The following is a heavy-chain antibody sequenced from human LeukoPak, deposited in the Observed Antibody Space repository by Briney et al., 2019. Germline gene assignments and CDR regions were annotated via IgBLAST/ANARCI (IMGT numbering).Heavy chain of an antibody. CDR2: IRSKANSYVT. J-gene: IGHJ4*02. CDR1: GFTFSGSA. D-gene: IGHD6-19*01. Sequence: GGSLRLSCAASGFTFSGSAMHWVRQASGKGLEWLGRIRSKANSYVTVYAASVTGRFIISRDDSSNTAYLQMNSLRAEDTAVYYCAKDTGAQWLVLVGYFDYWGQGTLVTVSS. CDR3: AKDTGAQWLVLVGYFDY. V-gene: IGHV3-73*01.